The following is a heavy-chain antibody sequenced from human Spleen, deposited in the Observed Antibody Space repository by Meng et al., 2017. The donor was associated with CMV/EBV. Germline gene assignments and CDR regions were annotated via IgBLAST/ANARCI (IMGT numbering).Heavy chain of an antibody. Sequence: GESLKISCAASGFTFDDFGMNWVRQVPGKGLEWVSRIYWNGGRTSYADSVKGRFTISRDNAKNSLYLQMNSLRGEDTALYYCARDHDFWSGQSSMDVWGQGTTVTVSS. CDR2: IYWNGGRT. V-gene: IGHV3-20*04. CDR3: ARDHDFWSGQSSMDV. D-gene: IGHD3-3*01. CDR1: GFTFDDFG. J-gene: IGHJ6*02.